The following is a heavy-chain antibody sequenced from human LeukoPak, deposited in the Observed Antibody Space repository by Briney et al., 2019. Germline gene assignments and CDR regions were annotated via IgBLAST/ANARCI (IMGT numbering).Heavy chain of an antibody. CDR3: ARVEQVGAPFVS. CDR2: ISSSGRTI. J-gene: IGHJ5*02. CDR1: GFSFSSYE. Sequence: GGSLRLSCAASGFSFSSYEMNWVRQAPGKGLEWVSYISSSGRTIHYADSVKGRFTISRDNTNNSLYVQMNSLRAEDTAVYYCARVEQVGAPFVSWGQGSLVTVAS. V-gene: IGHV3-48*03. D-gene: IGHD1/OR15-1a*01.